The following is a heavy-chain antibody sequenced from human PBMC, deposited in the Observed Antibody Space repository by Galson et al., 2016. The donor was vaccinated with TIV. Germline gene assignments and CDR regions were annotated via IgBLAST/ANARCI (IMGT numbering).Heavy chain of an antibody. D-gene: IGHD3-3*02. CDR3: SSASHLVPTVHHY. J-gene: IGHJ4*02. CDR1: GGTFNSYD. Sequence: SVKVSCKASGGTFNSYDISWLRQVPGQGFEWMGRINPAVGLTKYAQRFQGRITITAAYMELSSLRSGDTAVYYCSSASHLVPTVHHYWGQGTLVTVSS. V-gene: IGHV1-69*04. CDR2: INPAVGLT.